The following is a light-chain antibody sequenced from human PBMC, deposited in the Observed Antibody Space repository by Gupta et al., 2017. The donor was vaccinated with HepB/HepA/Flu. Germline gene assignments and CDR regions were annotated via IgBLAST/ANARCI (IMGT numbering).Light chain of an antibody. V-gene: IGKV1-39*01. J-gene: IGKJ2*01. CDR3: QQSFSTPYT. CDR1: QSVATY. Sequence: SASVGDRVTITCRAGQSVATYLHWYQQETGKAPRLLIYGASSLQSGVPPRFSGSGSGTDFTLTISSLQPEDFAIYYCQQSFSTPYTFGQGTKLEI. CDR2: GAS.